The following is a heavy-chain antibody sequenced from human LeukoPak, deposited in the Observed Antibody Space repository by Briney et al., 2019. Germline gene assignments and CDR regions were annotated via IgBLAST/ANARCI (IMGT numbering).Heavy chain of an antibody. Sequence: ASVKVSCKASGYTFSNYGFNWVRQAPGQGLEWMGWISTYNGNTLYAQKFQGRVTMTTDTSTTTAYMELRSLRSDDTAVYYCASGDYVWDYWGQGTLVTVSS. CDR1: GYTFSNYG. D-gene: IGHD4-17*01. CDR2: ISTYNGNT. CDR3: ASGDYVWDY. V-gene: IGHV1-18*01. J-gene: IGHJ4*02.